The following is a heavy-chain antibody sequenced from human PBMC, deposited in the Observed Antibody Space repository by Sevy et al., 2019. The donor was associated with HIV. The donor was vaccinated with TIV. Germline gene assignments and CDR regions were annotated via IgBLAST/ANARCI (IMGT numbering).Heavy chain of an antibody. Sequence: GGSLRLSCAASGFTFDDYAMHWVRQAPGKGLEWVSRIDWDGGSTYYAYSVKGRFTISRDNSKNSLYLQMNSLRAEDTAFYYCAKGSGGSGSYYDSWGQGTLVTVSS. V-gene: IGHV3-43D*04. D-gene: IGHD3-10*01. CDR2: IDWDGGST. CDR3: AKGSGGSGSYYDS. J-gene: IGHJ4*02. CDR1: GFTFDDYA.